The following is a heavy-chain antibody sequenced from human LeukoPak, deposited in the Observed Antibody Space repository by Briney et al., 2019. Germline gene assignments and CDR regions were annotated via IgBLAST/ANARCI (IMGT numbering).Heavy chain of an antibody. Sequence: ASVKVSCKASGGTFSSYAISWVRQAPGQGLEWMGGIIPIFGTANYAQKFQGRVTITADESTSTAYMELSSLRSEDTAVYYCARDPRDTIKDAFDIWGQGTMVTVSS. CDR1: GGTFSSYA. V-gene: IGHV1-69*13. J-gene: IGHJ3*02. D-gene: IGHD3-10*01. CDR2: IIPIFGTA. CDR3: ARDPRDTIKDAFDI.